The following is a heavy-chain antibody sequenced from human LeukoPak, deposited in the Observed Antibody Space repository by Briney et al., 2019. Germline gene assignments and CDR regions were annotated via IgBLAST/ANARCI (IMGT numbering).Heavy chain of an antibody. J-gene: IGHJ4*02. CDR2: INHSGST. CDR3: ARGQRRRYYDSSGYLN. D-gene: IGHD3-22*01. CDR1: GFTFSGSA. V-gene: IGHV4-34*01. Sequence: GSLRLSCAASGFTFSGSAMHWVRQPPGKGLEWIGEINHSGSTNYNPSLKSRVTISVDTSRNQFSLKLSSVTAADTAVYYCARGQRRRYYDSSGYLNWGQGTLVTVSS.